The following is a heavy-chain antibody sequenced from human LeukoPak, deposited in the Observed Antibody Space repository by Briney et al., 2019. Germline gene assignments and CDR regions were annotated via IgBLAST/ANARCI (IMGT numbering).Heavy chain of an antibody. D-gene: IGHD2-2*01. J-gene: IGHJ4*02. CDR2: ISAYNGNT. Sequence: APVKVSCKASGYTFTSYGISWVRQAPGQGLEWMGWISAYNGNTNYAQKFQGRVTITADESTSTAYMELSSLRSEDTAVYYCASARRTVCTSCYFPDYWGQGTLVTVSS. CDR1: GYTFTSYG. CDR3: ASARRTVCTSCYFPDY. V-gene: IGHV1-18*01.